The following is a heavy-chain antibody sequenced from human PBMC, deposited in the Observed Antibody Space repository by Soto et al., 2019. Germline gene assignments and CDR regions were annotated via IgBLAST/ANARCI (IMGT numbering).Heavy chain of an antibody. J-gene: IGHJ4*02. CDR2: LLAATNKD. CDR1: GFTFSTYG. CDR3: AKDDGQGY. V-gene: IGHV3-30*18. Sequence: QVQLVESGGGVVQPGGSLRLSCAASGFTFSTYGFHWVRQAPGKAPEWVAGLLAATNKDYYADSVKGRFTISRDNSKNICYLQMNSLRYEDTAIYFCAKDDGQGYWGQGTLVTVSS.